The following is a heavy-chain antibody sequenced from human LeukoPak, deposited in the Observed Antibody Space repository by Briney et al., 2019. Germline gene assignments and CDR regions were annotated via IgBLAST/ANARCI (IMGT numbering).Heavy chain of an antibody. CDR3: ARGLEYSSPDIYYFDY. CDR2: IYYSGST. Sequence: SETLSLTCTVSGGSISSYYWIWIRQPPGKGLEWIGYIYYSGSTNYNPSLRSRVTISVDTSKNQFSLKLSSVTAADTAVYYCARGLEYSSPDIYYFDYWGQGTLVTVSS. J-gene: IGHJ4*02. CDR1: GGSISSYY. V-gene: IGHV4-59*01. D-gene: IGHD6-6*01.